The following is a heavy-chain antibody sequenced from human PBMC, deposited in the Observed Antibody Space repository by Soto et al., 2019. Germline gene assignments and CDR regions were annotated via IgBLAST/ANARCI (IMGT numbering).Heavy chain of an antibody. Sequence: PGGSLRLSCAASGFTFSSYWMSWVRQAPGKGLEWVANIKQDGSEKYYVDSVKGRFTISRDNAKNSLYLQMNSLRAEDTAVYYCARSYCDSSGYYHPVAVWYFDLWGRGTLVTVSS. CDR3: ARSYCDSSGYYHPVAVWYFDL. CDR1: GFTFSSYW. D-gene: IGHD3-22*01. CDR2: IKQDGSEK. V-gene: IGHV3-7*01. J-gene: IGHJ2*01.